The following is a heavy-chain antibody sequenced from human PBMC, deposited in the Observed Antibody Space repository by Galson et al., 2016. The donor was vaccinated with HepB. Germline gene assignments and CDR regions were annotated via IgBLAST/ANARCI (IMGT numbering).Heavy chain of an antibody. V-gene: IGHV3-53*01. Sequence: LRLSCAASGFTVSSNNMDWVRQAPGKGLEWVSVFYSSGKTAHADSVEGRFTVSRDTSKNMLYLQTNSLRAEDTAIYYCVREVYGGALDYWGQGTLVSVSS. CDR3: VREVYGGALDY. D-gene: IGHD4-23*01. CDR2: FYSSGKT. J-gene: IGHJ4*02. CDR1: GFTVSSNN.